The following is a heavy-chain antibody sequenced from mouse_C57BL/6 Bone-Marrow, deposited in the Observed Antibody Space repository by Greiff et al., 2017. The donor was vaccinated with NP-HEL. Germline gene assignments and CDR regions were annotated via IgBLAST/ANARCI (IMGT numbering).Heavy chain of an antibody. J-gene: IGHJ3*01. CDR3: TPRGFAY. Sequence: VQLQQSGAELVRPGASVKLSCTASGFNITDDYMHWVKQRPGQGLEWIGWIDPENGDTEYASKFQGKATITVDTSSNTAYMQLSSLTSEDTAVYECTPRGFAYWGQGTLVTVSA. CDR2: IDPENGDT. V-gene: IGHV14-4*01. CDR1: GFNITDDY.